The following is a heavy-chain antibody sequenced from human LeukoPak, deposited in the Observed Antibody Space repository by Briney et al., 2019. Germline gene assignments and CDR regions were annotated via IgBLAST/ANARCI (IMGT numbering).Heavy chain of an antibody. V-gene: IGHV4-4*07. CDR3: ARGPRNSDWYSIDY. Sequence: PSETLSLTCTVSGGSISSYFWSWIRQPAGKGLEWIGRIYTSGSTDYNPSLKSRVTMSVDTSKNQFSLKLNSVTAADTAVYYCARGPRNSDWYSIDYWGQGTLATVS. CDR2: IYTSGST. J-gene: IGHJ4*02. CDR1: GGSISSYF. D-gene: IGHD6-19*01.